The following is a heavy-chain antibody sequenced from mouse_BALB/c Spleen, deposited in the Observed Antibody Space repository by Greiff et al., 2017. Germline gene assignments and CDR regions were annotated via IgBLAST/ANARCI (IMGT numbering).Heavy chain of an antibody. CDR1: GYTFTSYV. D-gene: IGHD2-10*01. CDR2: INPYNDGT. V-gene: IGHV1-14*01. J-gene: IGHJ4*01. Sequence: EVKLVESGPALVKPGASVKMSCKASGYTFTSYVMHWVKQKPGQGLEWIGYINPYNDGTKYNEKFKGKATLTSDKSSSTAYMELSSLTSEDSAVYYCARGGPYYGNYDAMDYWGQGTSVTVSS. CDR3: ARGGPYYGNYDAMDY.